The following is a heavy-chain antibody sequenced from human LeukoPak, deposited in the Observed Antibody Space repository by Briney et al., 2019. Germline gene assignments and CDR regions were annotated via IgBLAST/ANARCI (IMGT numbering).Heavy chain of an antibody. D-gene: IGHD2/OR15-2a*01. CDR1: GYSFTNYW. CDR2: ISSSSSAI. V-gene: IGHV3-48*02. Sequence: GESLKISCKGSGYSFTNYWISWVRQMPGKGLEWISYISSSSSAIYYADSVKGRSTISRDNAKNSLYLQVNSLRDEDTAVYYCVRDHYYSFDYWGQGTLVTVSS. J-gene: IGHJ4*02. CDR3: VRDHYYSFDY.